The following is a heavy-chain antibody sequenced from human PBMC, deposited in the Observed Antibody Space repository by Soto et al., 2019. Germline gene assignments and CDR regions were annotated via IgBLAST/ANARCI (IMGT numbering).Heavy chain of an antibody. Sequence: ASVKVSCKASGYTLTNYAISWVRQAPGQGPEWMGWINTYNGNSNYAQKFQGRVTMTTDTSTNTAYMELRSLTSDDTAVYYCARDCTGGSCLCIYCGQGTLVIVSS. CDR2: INTYNGNS. J-gene: IGHJ1*01. CDR1: GYTLTNYA. V-gene: IGHV1-18*01. CDR3: ARDCTGGSCLCIY. D-gene: IGHD2-15*01.